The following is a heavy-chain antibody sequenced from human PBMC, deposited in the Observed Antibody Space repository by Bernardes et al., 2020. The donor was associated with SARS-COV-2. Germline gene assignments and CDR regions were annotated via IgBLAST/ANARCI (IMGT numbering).Heavy chain of an antibody. D-gene: IGHD3-16*01. Sequence: GGSLRLSCAASDFSISRYYMSWVRQAPGKGLEWVAKITEDGGIEESVDAVKGRFTISSDNAKNLLFLQMDRLTVEDTAVYYCVRDWNFYERVGDFWGQGVLVTVSS. J-gene: IGHJ4*02. CDR2: ITEDGGIE. CDR3: VRDWNFYERVGDF. V-gene: IGHV3-7*04. CDR1: DFSISRYY.